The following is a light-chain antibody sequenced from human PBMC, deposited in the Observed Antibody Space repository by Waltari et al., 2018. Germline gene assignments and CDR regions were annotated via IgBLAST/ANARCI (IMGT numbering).Light chain of an antibody. Sequence: DIQMTQSPYSLSASVGDRVTITCRASQSINNYLNWYQQKPGKAPKFLLDTASNLQSGVPSRFSGSGSETDFTLTISNLQPEDFATYFCQQRYSIPYTFGQGTKLEIK. J-gene: IGKJ2*01. CDR1: QSINNY. CDR2: TAS. CDR3: QQRYSIPYT. V-gene: IGKV1-39*01.